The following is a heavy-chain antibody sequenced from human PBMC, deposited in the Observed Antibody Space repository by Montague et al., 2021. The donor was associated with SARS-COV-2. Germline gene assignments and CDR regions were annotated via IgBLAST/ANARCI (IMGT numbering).Heavy chain of an antibody. CDR2: IYSGGSST. Sequence: SLRLSCAASGFTFSSYAMSWVRQAPGKGLEWVSVIYSGGSSTYYXDSVKGRFTISRDNSKNTLYLQMNSLRAEDTAVYYCAKDPHYDFWSGYYFDYWGQGNLVTVSS. J-gene: IGHJ4*02. CDR3: AKDPHYDFWSGYYFDY. V-gene: IGHV3-23*03. CDR1: GFTFSSYA. D-gene: IGHD3-3*01.